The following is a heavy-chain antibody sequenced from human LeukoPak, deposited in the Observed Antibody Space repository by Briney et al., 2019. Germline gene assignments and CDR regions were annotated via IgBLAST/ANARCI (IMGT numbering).Heavy chain of an antibody. V-gene: IGHV3-15*01. CDR2: IKSKTDGGTR. Sequence: GGSLRLSCAASGFTFSNAWMSWVRQAPGKGLEWVGRIKSKTDGGTRDHAAPVKGRFTISRDDSKNTLYLQMNSLKTEDTAVYYCTTDWVDVDIAMVDSYYFDYWGQGTLVTVSS. CDR3: TTDWVDVDIAMVDSYYFDY. D-gene: IGHD5-18*01. CDR1: GFTFSNAW. J-gene: IGHJ4*02.